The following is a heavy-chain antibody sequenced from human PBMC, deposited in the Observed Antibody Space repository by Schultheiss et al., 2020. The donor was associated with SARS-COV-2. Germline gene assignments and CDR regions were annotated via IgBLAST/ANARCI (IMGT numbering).Heavy chain of an antibody. CDR3: AREWGSSWLPRAFQH. D-gene: IGHD6-13*01. CDR1: GGSFSGYY. V-gene: IGHV4-4*07. J-gene: IGHJ1*01. Sequence: SETLSLTCAVYGGSFSGYYWSWIRQPAGKGLEWIGRIYTSGSTNYNPSLKSRVTMSVDTSKNQFSLKLSSVTAADTAVYYCAREWGSSWLPRAFQHWGQGTLVTSPQ. CDR2: IYTSGST.